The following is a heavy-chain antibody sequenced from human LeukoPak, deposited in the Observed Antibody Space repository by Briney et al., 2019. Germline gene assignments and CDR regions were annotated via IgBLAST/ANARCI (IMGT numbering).Heavy chain of an antibody. J-gene: IGHJ4*02. CDR2: INWSGGST. CDR1: GFTFDDYG. CDR3: AKVLPSGWYDIFDY. V-gene: IGHV3-20*04. D-gene: IGHD6-19*01. Sequence: GGSLRLSCAASGFTFDDYGMSWVRQAPGKGLEWVSGINWSGGSTGYADSVKGRFTISRDNAKNSLYLQMNSLRAEDTALYYCAKVLPSGWYDIFDYWGQGTLVTVSS.